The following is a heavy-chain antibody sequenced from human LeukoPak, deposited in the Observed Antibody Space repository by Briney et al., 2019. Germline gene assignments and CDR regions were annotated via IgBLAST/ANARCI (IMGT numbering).Heavy chain of an antibody. CDR2: INHSEKT. J-gene: IGHJ4*02. D-gene: IGHD2-2*01. V-gene: IGHV4-39*01. CDR1: GDSVSSNNYY. Sequence: SETLSLTCSVSGDSVSSNNYYWGWIRQPPGKGLEWIGSINHSEKTFYNPSLKSRVTISVDTSNNQSSLKLRSVTAADTALYYCARLGYCSSASCGPLDYWGQGTLVTVSS. CDR3: ARLGYCSSASCGPLDY.